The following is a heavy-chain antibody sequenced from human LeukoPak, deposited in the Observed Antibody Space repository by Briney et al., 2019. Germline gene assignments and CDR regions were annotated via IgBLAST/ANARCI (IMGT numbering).Heavy chain of an antibody. J-gene: IGHJ4*02. CDR1: GFTFSSYA. V-gene: IGHV3-23*01. CDR2: ISGSGGST. CDR3: ASDNYGDYYFDY. D-gene: IGHD4-17*01. Sequence: GGSLRLSCAAPGFTFSSYAMSWVRQAPGKGLEWVSAISGSGGSTYYADSVKGRFTISRDNSKNTLYLQMNSLRAEDTAVYYCASDNYGDYYFDYWGQGTLVTVSS.